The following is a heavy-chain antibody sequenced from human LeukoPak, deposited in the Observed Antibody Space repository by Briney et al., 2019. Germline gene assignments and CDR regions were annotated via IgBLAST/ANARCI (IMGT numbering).Heavy chain of an antibody. V-gene: IGHV4-59*01. CDR1: GGSITNYY. CDR3: ARDGSCYAY. CDR2: IYSSGTT. J-gene: IGHJ4*02. Sequence: SETLSLTCTVSGGSITNYYWTWIRQPPGKGLEWIGYIYSSGTTNYNPSLKSRVTMSVDTSKNQFSLKLSSVTAADTAMYYCARDGSCYAYWGQGILVTVSS. D-gene: IGHD1-26*01.